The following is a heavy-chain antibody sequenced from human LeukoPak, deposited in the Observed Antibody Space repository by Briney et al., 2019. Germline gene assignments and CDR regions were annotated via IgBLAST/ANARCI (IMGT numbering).Heavy chain of an antibody. D-gene: IGHD3-22*01. CDR2: IYYSGST. J-gene: IGHJ3*02. CDR3: ARGRYYYDSPGAFDI. CDR1: GGSISSYY. Sequence: SETLSLTCTVSGGSISSYYSSWIRQPPGKGLEWIGYIYYSGSTNYNPSLKSRVTISVDTSKNQFSLKLSSVTAADTAVYYCARGRYYYDSPGAFDIWGQGTMVTVSS. V-gene: IGHV4-59*01.